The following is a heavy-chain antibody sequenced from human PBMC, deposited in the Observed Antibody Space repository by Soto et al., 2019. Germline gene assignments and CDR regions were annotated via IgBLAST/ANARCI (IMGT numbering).Heavy chain of an antibody. V-gene: IGHV3-66*01. D-gene: IGHD1-1*01. CDR3: ARDGTYNWV. J-gene: IGHJ4*02. CDR1: GFTVSNNY. Sequence: ELQLVASGGGLVQPGGSLRLSCAASGFTVSNNYVRWVRQAPGKGLEWVSLIFSNDDTRYADSVKGRFTISRDSSRNTLYLQMNSLRVEDTAVYYCARDGTYNWVGGQGIHVTVSS. CDR2: IFSNDDT.